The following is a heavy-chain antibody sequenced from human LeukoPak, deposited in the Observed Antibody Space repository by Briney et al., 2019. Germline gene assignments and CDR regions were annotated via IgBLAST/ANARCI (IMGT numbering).Heavy chain of an antibody. CDR3: ARVAYYYDSAGLYLNYFYGMDV. D-gene: IGHD3-22*01. J-gene: IGHJ6*02. CDR2: IILILGIA. V-gene: IGHV1-69*04. CDR1: GGTFSNYA. Sequence: ASVKVSCKASGGTFSNYAISWVRQAPGQGLEWMGRIILILGIADYAQKFQGRVTITADKSTSTAYMELSSLRSEDTAVYYCARVAYYYDSAGLYLNYFYGMDVWGQGTTVTVSS.